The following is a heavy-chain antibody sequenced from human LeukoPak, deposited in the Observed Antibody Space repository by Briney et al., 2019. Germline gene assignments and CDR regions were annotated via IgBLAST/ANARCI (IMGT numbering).Heavy chain of an antibody. D-gene: IGHD3-10*01. V-gene: IGHV3-30*03. CDR3: ARSVRGVIVYYFDY. CDR2: ISYDGSNK. CDR1: GFTFSSYG. J-gene: IGHJ4*02. Sequence: PGGSLRLSCAASGFTFSSYGMHWVRQAPGKGLEWVAVISYDGSNKYYADSVKGRFTISRDNAKNSLYLQMNSLRAEDTAVYYCARSVRGVIVYYFDYWGQGTLVTVSS.